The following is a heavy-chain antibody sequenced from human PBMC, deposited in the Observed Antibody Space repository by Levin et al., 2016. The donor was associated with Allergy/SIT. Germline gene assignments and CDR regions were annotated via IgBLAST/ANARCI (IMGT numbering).Heavy chain of an antibody. J-gene: IGHJ5*02. CDR3: ARVVSSALREWFDP. V-gene: IGHV1-18*01. CDR2: ISAYNGNT. Sequence: WVRQAPGQGLEWMGWISAYNGNTNYAQKLQGRVTMTTDTSTSTAYMELRSLRSDDTAVYYCARVVSSALREWFDPWGQGTLVTVSS. D-gene: IGHD6-13*01.